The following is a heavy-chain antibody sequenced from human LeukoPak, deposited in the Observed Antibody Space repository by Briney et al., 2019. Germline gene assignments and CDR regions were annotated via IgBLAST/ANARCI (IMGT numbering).Heavy chain of an antibody. CDR3: ASAEPRGIVWYPY. D-gene: IGHD6-13*01. CDR1: GYSISSGYY. J-gene: IGHJ4*02. Sequence: SETLSLTCTVSGYSISSGYYWGWIRQPPGKGLGWIGEIYHSGSTNYNPSLKSRVTMSVDKSKNQFSLKLSSVTAADTAVYYCASAEPRGIVWYPYWGQGTLVTVSS. V-gene: IGHV4-38-2*02. CDR2: IYHSGST.